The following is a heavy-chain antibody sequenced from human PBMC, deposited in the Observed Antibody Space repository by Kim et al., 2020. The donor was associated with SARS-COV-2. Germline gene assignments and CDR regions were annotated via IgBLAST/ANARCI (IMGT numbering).Heavy chain of an antibody. CDR3: ARDQGGLGGAFDI. Sequence: SETLSLTCTVSGGSISSGGYYWSWIRQHPGKGLEWIGYIYYSGSTYYNPSLKSRVTISVDTSKNQFSLKLSSVTAADTAVYYCARDQGGLGGAFDIWGQRTMCTVSP. D-gene: IGHD3-16*01. J-gene: IGHJ3*02. CDR2: IYYSGST. CDR1: GGSISSGGYY. V-gene: IGHV4-31*03.